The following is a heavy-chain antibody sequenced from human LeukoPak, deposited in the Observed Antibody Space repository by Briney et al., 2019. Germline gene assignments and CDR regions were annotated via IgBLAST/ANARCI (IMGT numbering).Heavy chain of an antibody. CDR2: TYYRSKWYN. CDR3: ARQNGDNTRYSGLDV. V-gene: IGHV6-1*01. Sequence: SQTLSLTCAISGDSVSSNSAAWTWIRQSASGGLEWLGRTYYRSKWYNDYALSVKSRIIVNPDTSKNQFSLQLNSVTPEDTAVYYCARQNGDNTRYSGLDVWGQGTAVTVSS. D-gene: IGHD4-23*01. CDR1: GDSVSSNSAA. J-gene: IGHJ6*02.